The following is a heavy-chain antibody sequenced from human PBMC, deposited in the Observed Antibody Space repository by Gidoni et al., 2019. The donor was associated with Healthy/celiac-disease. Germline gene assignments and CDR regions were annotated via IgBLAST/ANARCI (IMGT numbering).Heavy chain of an antibody. D-gene: IGHD6-13*01. CDR2: INHSGST. CDR3: ARGLLYLQQLVPRDAFDI. V-gene: IGHV4-34*01. CDR1: GGSFSGYY. J-gene: IGHJ3*02. Sequence: QVQLQQWGAGLLKPSETLSLTCAVYGGSFSGYYWSWIRQPPGKGLEWIGEINHSGSTNYNPSLKSRVTISVDTSKNQFSLKLSSVTAADTAVYYCARGLLYLQQLVPRDAFDIWGQGTMVTVSS.